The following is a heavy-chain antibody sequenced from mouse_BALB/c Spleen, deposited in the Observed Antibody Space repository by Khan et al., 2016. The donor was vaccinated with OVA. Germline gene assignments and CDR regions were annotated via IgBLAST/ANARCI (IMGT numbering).Heavy chain of an antibody. CDR2: IYPGSGNS. V-gene: IGHV1-81*01. CDR3: AKNYASWFAY. Sequence: QVRLQQSGPELVKPGASVKMSCKASGYTFTDYVINWVKQRSGQGLEWIGEIYPGSGNSYYSEKFKGKATLTADKSSSTAYMQLSSLTFEDSAVYFCAKNYASWFAYWGQGTLVTVSA. J-gene: IGHJ3*01. D-gene: IGHD1-1*02. CDR1: GYTFTDYV.